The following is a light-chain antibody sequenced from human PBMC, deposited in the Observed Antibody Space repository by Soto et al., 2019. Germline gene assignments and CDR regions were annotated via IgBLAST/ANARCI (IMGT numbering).Light chain of an antibody. Sequence: QLVLTQSPSASASLGASVKLTCTLSSGHSRYAIAWHQQQPEKGPRYLMKLNSDGTHSKGDGIPDRFSGSSSGAERYLTISSLQSEDEADYYCQTWGTGIVLFGGGTKLTVL. V-gene: IGLV4-69*02. CDR3: QTWGTGIVL. CDR2: LNSDGTH. J-gene: IGLJ2*01. CDR1: SGHSRYA.